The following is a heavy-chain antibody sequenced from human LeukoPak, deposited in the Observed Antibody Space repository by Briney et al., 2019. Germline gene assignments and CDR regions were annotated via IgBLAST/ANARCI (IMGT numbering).Heavy chain of an antibody. CDR1: GYSFTNFY. Sequence: ASVKVSCKASGYSFTNFYIHWVRQAPGQGLEWMGVINPSGGTTSYAQKLQGRVTLTRDTSTSTVYMELTSLRSEDTAVYYCAREAYDLLTGTWYYYGMDVWGQATTATVSS. D-gene: IGHD3-9*01. J-gene: IGHJ6*02. CDR3: AREAYDLLTGTWYYYGMDV. CDR2: INPSGGTT. V-gene: IGHV1-46*04.